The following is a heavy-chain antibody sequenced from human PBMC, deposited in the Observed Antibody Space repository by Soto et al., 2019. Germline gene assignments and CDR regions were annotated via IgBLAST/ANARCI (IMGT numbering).Heavy chain of an antibody. CDR1: GGTFSSYT. J-gene: IGHJ4*02. CDR2: INPILGIA. Sequence: ASVKVSCKASGGTFSSYTISWVRQAPGQGREWMGRINPILGIANYAQKSQVRVTITADKSTSTAYMELSSLRSEDTVLCYCARPSPPHFDYWGQGTLVTVSS. V-gene: IGHV1-69*02. CDR3: ARPSPPHFDY.